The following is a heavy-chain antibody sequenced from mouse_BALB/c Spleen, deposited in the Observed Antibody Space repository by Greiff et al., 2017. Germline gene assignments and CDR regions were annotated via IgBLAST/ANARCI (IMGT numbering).Heavy chain of an antibody. CDR3: AKGGTNYAMDY. J-gene: IGHJ4*01. CDR2: ISSGGSYT. D-gene: IGHD2-14*01. CDR1: GFTFSSYA. Sequence: EVQVVESGGGLVKPGGSLKLSCAASGFTFSSYAMSWVRQSPEKRLEWVAEISSGGSYTYYPDTVTGRFTISRDNAKNTLYLEMSSLRSEDTAMYYCAKGGTNYAMDYWGQGTSVTVSS. V-gene: IGHV5-9-4*01.